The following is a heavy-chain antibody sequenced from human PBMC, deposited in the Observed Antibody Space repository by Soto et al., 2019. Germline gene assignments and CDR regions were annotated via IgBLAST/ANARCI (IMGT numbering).Heavy chain of an antibody. J-gene: IGHJ5*02. CDR1: GFTFSSYG. Sequence: GGSLRLSCSASGFTFSSYGIHWVRQAPGKGLKYVSAISSNGGNTYYADSVKGRFTISRDNSKNTLYLQMNSLRVEDTAVYYCVTDQYSNSSSWFDTWGQGTLVTVSS. V-gene: IGHV3-64D*06. CDR2: ISSNGGNT. D-gene: IGHD6-6*01. CDR3: VTDQYSNSSSWFDT.